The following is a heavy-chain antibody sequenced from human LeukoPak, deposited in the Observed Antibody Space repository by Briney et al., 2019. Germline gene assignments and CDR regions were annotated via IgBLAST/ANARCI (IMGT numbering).Heavy chain of an antibody. CDR3: ARAPSEIGGYYPEYFRH. CDR1: GFTFSIHD. D-gene: IGHD3-22*01. V-gene: IGHV3-74*01. J-gene: IGHJ1*01. CDR2: IKSDGST. Sequence: GGSLRLSCAASGFTFSIHDMHWVRQAPGKGLVWVSRIKSDGSTRYADSVKGRFTISRDNAKNTVSLQMNSLRAEDTGVYYCARAPSEIGGYYPEYFRHWGQGTLVTVSP.